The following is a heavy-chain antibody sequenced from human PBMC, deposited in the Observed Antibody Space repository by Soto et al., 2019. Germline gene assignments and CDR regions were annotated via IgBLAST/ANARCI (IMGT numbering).Heavy chain of an antibody. CDR3: ARDLTRLVGASIMLGYYGVDV. D-gene: IGHD1-26*01. V-gene: IGHV1-3*01. Sequence: ASVKVSCKASGYTFTSYAMHWVRQAPGQGPEWMGWINAGNGNTKYSQKFQARVTITRDTSASTAYMELSSLRSEDTAVYYCARDLTRLVGASIMLGYYGVDVWGQGTTVTVSS. J-gene: IGHJ6*02. CDR2: INAGNGNT. CDR1: GYTFTSYA.